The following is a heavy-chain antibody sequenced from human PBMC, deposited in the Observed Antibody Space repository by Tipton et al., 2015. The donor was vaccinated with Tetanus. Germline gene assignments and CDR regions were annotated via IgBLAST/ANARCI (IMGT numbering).Heavy chain of an antibody. CDR3: ARERSLEWGGPVDA. CDR2: VWYDGSRH. Sequence: SLRLSCAASGFTFNGYGMHWVRQAPGKGLEWLALVWYDGSRHYYADSVKGRFTISRDNSKNTVDRQMNSLSDEDTGVYYCARERSLEWGGPVDAWGQGSLVAVPS. CDR1: GFTFNGYG. D-gene: IGHD3-3*01. V-gene: IGHV3-33*01. J-gene: IGHJ5*02.